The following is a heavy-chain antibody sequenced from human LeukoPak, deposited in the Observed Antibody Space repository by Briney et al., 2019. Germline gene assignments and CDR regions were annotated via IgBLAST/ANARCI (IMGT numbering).Heavy chain of an antibody. J-gene: IGHJ4*02. D-gene: IGHD3-10*01. CDR3: ARDKEEGIPLWFGELFS. Sequence: GGSLRLSCAASGFTFDDYGMSWVRQAPGKGLEWVSGINWNGGSTGYADSVKGRFTISRDNAKNSLYLQMNSLRAEDTASYYCARDKEEGIPLWFGELFSWGQGTLVTVSS. V-gene: IGHV3-20*04. CDR1: GFTFDDYG. CDR2: INWNGGST.